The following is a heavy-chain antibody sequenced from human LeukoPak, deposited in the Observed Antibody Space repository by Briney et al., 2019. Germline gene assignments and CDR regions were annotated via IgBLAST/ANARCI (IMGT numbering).Heavy chain of an antibody. CDR2: FDPEDGET. CDR3: ATPWKGVYYYGMDV. D-gene: IGHD1-1*01. V-gene: IGHV1-24*01. CDR1: GYTLTELS. J-gene: IGHJ6*02. Sequence: ASVKVSCKVSGYTLTELSMHWVRQAPGEGLEWMGGFDPEDGETIYAQKFQGRVTMTEDTSTDTAYMELSSLRSEDTAVYYCATPWKGVYYYGMDVWGQGTTVTVSS.